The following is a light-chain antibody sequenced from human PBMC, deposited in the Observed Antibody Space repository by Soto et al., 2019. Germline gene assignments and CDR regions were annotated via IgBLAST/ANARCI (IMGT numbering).Light chain of an antibody. J-gene: IGLJ1*01. CDR2: EGS. V-gene: IGLV2-23*01. CDR3: CSSAGSSTYV. CDR1: SSDVGSYNL. Sequence: QSALTQPASVSGSPGRLITIFCNGTSSDVGSYNLVSWYQQHPGKAPKLMIYEGSKRPSGVSNRFSGSKSGNTASLTISGLQAEDEADYYCCSSAGSSTYVFGTGTKVTVL.